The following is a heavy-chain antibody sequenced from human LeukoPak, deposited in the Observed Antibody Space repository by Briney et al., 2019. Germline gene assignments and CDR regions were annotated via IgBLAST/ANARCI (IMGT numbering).Heavy chain of an antibody. J-gene: IGHJ4*02. Sequence: GGSLRLSCAASGFTFSSYGMYWVRQAPGEGLEWVAFIRYDGSNKYYADSVKGRFTISRDNSKNTLYLQMNSLRAEDTAVYYCAKDPHPYSSSWPIIYYFHYWGQGTLVTVSS. V-gene: IGHV3-30*02. CDR3: AKDPHPYSSSWPIIYYFHY. D-gene: IGHD6-13*01. CDR1: GFTFSSYG. CDR2: IRYDGSNK.